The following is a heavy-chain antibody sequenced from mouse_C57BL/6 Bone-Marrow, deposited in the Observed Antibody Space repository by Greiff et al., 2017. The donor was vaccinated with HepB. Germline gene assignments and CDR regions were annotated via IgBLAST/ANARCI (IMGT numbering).Heavy chain of an antibody. CDR3: ARGYGYSFAY. CDR2: INPYNGGT. D-gene: IGHD2-2*01. Sequence: EVMLQQSGPVLVKPGASVKMSCKASGYTFTDYYMNWVKQSHGKSLEWIGVINPYNGGTSYNQKFKGKATLTVDKSSSTAYMELNSLTSEDSAVDYCARGYGYSFAYWGQGTLVTVSA. J-gene: IGHJ3*01. V-gene: IGHV1-19*01. CDR1: GYTFTDYY.